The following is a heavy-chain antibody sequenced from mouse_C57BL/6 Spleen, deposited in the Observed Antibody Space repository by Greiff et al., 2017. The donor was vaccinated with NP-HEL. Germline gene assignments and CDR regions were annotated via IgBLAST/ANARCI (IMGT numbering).Heavy chain of an antibody. Sequence: QVQLQQSGAELVKPGASVKLSCKASGYTFTEYTIYWVKQRSGQGLEWIGWFYPGSGSIKYNEKFKDKATLTADKSSSTVYMELSILTSEDSAVYFCARHEDRYYYGSSTGAMDYWGQGTSVTVSS. CDR2: FYPGSGSI. J-gene: IGHJ4*01. V-gene: IGHV1-62-2*01. D-gene: IGHD1-1*01. CDR3: ARHEDRYYYGSSTGAMDY. CDR1: GYTFTEYT.